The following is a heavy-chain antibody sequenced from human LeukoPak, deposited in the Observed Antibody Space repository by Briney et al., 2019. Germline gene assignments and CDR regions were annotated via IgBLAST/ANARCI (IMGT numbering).Heavy chain of an antibody. CDR2: ISAYNGNT. CDR1: GYTFTSYG. Sequence: ASVKVSCKASGYTFTSYGISWVRQAPGQGLEWMGWISAYNGNTNYAQKLQGRVTMTTDTSTSTAYMELRSLRSDDTAVYYCARSPELVGETFVDYWGQGTLVTVSS. CDR3: ARSPELVGETFVDY. D-gene: IGHD3-10*01. J-gene: IGHJ4*02. V-gene: IGHV1-18*01.